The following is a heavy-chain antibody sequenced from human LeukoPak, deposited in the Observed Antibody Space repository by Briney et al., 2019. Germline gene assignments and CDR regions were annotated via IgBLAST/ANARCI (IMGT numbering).Heavy chain of an antibody. J-gene: IGHJ4*02. Sequence: PGGSLRLSCAASGFTFSSYSMNWVRQAPGKGLEWVSSISSGSSYIYYADSVKGRFTISRDNAKNSLYLQMNSLRAEDTAVYYCARDVAGTTLGGHDYWGQGTLVTVSS. CDR3: ARDVAGTTLGGHDY. D-gene: IGHD1-7*01. V-gene: IGHV3-21*01. CDR1: GFTFSSYS. CDR2: ISSGSSYI.